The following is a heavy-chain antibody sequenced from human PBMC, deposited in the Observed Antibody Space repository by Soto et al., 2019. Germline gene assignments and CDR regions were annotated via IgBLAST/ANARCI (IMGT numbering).Heavy chain of an antibody. Sequence: GSVRLYYGPSGFLLWKLGRSRLRRAPVLGLECVSYISGSGFKKYYADSVKGRFTISRDNSKSTVYLELNNLSAEDTAVYHCAKNQGVELVPLATVDWFDPWGQGP. J-gene: IGHJ5*02. V-gene: IGHV3-23*01. CDR2: ISGSGFKK. CDR1: GFLLWKLG. CDR3: AKNQGVELVPLATVDWFDP. D-gene: IGHD1-26*01.